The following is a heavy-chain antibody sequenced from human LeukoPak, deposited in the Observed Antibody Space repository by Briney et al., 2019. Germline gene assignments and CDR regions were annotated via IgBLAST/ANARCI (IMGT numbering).Heavy chain of an antibody. D-gene: IGHD6-19*01. Sequence: PGGSLRLSCSASGFSFSNYAMHWVRQAPGKGLEYVSGISSNGGTTYYIDSVKGRFTISRDNSKNTLYLQMNSLRAEDTAVYYCAKDPMVIAVAWGQGTLVTVSS. CDR1: GFSFSNYA. CDR3: AKDPMVIAVA. CDR2: ISSNGGTT. J-gene: IGHJ5*02. V-gene: IGHV3-64*04.